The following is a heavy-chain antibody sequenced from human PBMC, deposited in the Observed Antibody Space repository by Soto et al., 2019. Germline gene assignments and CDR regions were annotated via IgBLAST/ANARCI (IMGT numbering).Heavy chain of an antibody. CDR2: ISAFNDDT. Sequence: ASVKVSCKASGYTFNKYGFNWVRQAPGQGLEWMGRISAFNDDTNLAQKFQGRVTLTTDASTNTAYMELQILRSDDTAMYYCARGRGVVMPAGTPDAFDVWGQGTKVTVSS. J-gene: IGHJ3*01. CDR3: ARGRGVVMPAGTPDAFDV. V-gene: IGHV1-18*01. D-gene: IGHD6-13*01. CDR1: GYTFNKYG.